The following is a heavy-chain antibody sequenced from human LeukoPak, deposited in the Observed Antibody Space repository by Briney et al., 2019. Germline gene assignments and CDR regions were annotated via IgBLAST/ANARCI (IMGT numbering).Heavy chain of an antibody. D-gene: IGHD3-9*01. J-gene: IGHJ4*02. CDR2: INGDGRDK. Sequence: PGGSLRLSCAVSGFTFSSYWMNWVRQAPGKGLEWVANINGDGRDKYYVGSVRGRFTISRDNADNALYLQMNSLRGDDTALYYCARGVDSAIDWWGQGTLVTVSS. V-gene: IGHV3-7*01. CDR3: ARGVDSAIDW. CDR1: GFTFSSYW.